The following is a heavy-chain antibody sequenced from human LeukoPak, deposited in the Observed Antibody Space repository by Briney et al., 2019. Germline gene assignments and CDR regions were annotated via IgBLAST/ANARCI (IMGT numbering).Heavy chain of an antibody. V-gene: IGHV1-8*03. CDR3: ARAPYGDNGYTAEVADY. CDR1: GYTFTSYD. Sequence: ASVKVSCKASGYTFTSYDINWVRQATGQGLEWMGWMNPNSGNTGYAQKFQGRVTITRNTSISTAYMELSSLRVEDTAVYYCARAPYGDNGYTAEVADYWGQGTLVTVSS. CDR2: MNPNSGNT. D-gene: IGHD3-16*01. J-gene: IGHJ4*02.